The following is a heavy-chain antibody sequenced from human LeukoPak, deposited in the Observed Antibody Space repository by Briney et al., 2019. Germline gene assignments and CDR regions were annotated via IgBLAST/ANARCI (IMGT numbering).Heavy chain of an antibody. CDR1: GFTFITYT. Sequence: GGSLRLSCAASGFTFITYTMSWVRQAPGKGLEWISSINSRGSGEYYADSVKGRFTVSRDNAKNSLYLQMNSLRAEDTAVYYCAREGSIVPHQDLDYWGQGTLVTVSS. CDR3: AREGSIVPHQDLDY. V-gene: IGHV3-21*01. CDR2: INSRGSGE. J-gene: IGHJ4*02. D-gene: IGHD2-8*01.